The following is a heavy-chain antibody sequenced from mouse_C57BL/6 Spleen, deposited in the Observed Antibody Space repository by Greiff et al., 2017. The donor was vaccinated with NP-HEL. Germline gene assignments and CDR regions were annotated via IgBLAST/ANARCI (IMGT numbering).Heavy chain of an antibody. J-gene: IGHJ2*01. Sequence: EVQLQQSGPELVKPGASVKISCKASGYTFTDYYMNWVKQSHGKSLEWIGDINPNNGGTSYNQKFKGKATLTVDKSSSTAYMELRSLTSEDSAVYYCARSGLGTYYFDYWGQGTTLTVSS. V-gene: IGHV1-26*01. CDR1: GYTFTDYY. D-gene: IGHD3-3*01. CDR2: INPNNGGT. CDR3: ARSGLGTYYFDY.